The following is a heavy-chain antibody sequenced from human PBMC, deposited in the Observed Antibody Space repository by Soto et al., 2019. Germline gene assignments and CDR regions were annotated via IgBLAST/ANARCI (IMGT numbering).Heavy chain of an antibody. CDR2: IIPILGTA. CDR1: GGTFSSYA. CDR3: ARGPTTMIVGGNWFDP. J-gene: IGHJ5*02. Sequence: QVQLVQSGAEVKKPGSSVKVSCKASGGTFSSYAISWVRQAPGQGLEWMGGIIPILGTANYAQKFQGRVTITADESTTTAYMELSSLRSEDTAVYYCARGPTTMIVGGNWFDPWGQGTLVTVSS. V-gene: IGHV1-69*01. D-gene: IGHD3-22*01.